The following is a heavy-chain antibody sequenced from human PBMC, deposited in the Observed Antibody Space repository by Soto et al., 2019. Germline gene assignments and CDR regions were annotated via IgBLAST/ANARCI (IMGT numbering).Heavy chain of an antibody. CDR3: ARDRDDYGSGNYYNRIDF. D-gene: IGHD3-10*01. CDR2: IIPLFGTP. Sequence: QVQLVQSGAEVKKPGSSVKVSCKASGGIFSTYAISWLRQAPGQGLERMGGIIPLFGTPNYAQRFQGRVTITADESTSTAYMELSRLSSEDTAVYYCARDRDDYGSGNYYNRIDFWGQGTLVTVSS. V-gene: IGHV1-69*01. J-gene: IGHJ4*02. CDR1: GGIFSTYA.